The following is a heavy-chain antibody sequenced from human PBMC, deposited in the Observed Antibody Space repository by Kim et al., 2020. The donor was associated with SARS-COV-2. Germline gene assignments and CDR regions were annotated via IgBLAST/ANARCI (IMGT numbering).Heavy chain of an antibody. Sequence: SPSFQGQVTISADKSISTAYLQWSSLKASDTAMYYCARLVPAAMANWFDPWGQGTLVTVSS. CDR3: ARLVPAAMANWFDP. D-gene: IGHD2-2*01. V-gene: IGHV5-51*01. J-gene: IGHJ5*02.